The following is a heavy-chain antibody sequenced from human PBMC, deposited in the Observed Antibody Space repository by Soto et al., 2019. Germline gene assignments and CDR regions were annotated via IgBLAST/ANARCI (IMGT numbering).Heavy chain of an antibody. CDR1: GFTFSSYS. CDR2: ISSSSTI. V-gene: IGHV3-48*02. Sequence: GGSLRLSCAASGFTFSSYSMNWVRQAPGKGLEWVSYISSSSTIYYADSVKGRFTISRDNAKNSLYLQMNSLRDEDTAVYYCARLPTAAAGRFYFDYWGQGTLVTVSS. D-gene: IGHD6-13*01. J-gene: IGHJ4*02. CDR3: ARLPTAAAGRFYFDY.